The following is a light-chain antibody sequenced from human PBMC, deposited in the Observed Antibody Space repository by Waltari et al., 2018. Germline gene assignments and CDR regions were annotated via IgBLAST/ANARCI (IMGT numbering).Light chain of an antibody. CDR3: QQYNRWPPIT. CDR1: QNIYSN. Sequence: EILMTQSPATLSVSPVDRATLSCRASQNIYSNLAWYQQKPGQPPRLLIYDASTRATGIPARFTGSGSGTEFTLTISSLQSEDSAVYSCQQYNRWPPITFGQGTRLEIK. CDR2: DAS. J-gene: IGKJ5*01. V-gene: IGKV3D-15*01.